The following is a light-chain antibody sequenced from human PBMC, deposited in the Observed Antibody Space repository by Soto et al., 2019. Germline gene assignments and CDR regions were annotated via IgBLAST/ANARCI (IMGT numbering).Light chain of an antibody. CDR2: AAS. CDR3: QQSYTTPYT. V-gene: IGKV1-39*01. Sequence: DIQMTQSPSSLSASVGDTVTITCRASQSISTYLNWYQQKAGTAPKLLIYAASSLQSGVSSRFSGSGSGTDFTLTISSLHPEDFATYYCQQSYTTPYTFGQGTKREIK. CDR1: QSISTY. J-gene: IGKJ2*01.